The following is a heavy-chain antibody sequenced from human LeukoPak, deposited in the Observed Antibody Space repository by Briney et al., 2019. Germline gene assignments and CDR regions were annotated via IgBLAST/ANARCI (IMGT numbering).Heavy chain of an antibody. CDR2: INHSGST. D-gene: IGHD3-10*01. V-gene: IGHV4-34*01. Sequence: SETLSLTCAVYGGSFSGYYWSWIRQPPGKGLEWIGEINHSGSTNYNPSLKSRVTISVDTSKNQFSLKLSSVTAADTAVYYCARGSALRGEWFGELPRAYYGMDVWGQGTTVTVSS. CDR1: GGSFSGYY. J-gene: IGHJ6*02. CDR3: ARGSALRGEWFGELPRAYYGMDV.